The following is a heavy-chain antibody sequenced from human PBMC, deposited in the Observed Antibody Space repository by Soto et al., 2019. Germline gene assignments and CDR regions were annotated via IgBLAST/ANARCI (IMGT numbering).Heavy chain of an antibody. CDR3: AKVTDDY. CDR1: GFTFNNYG. CDR2: VSTNDDLR. J-gene: IGHJ4*02. V-gene: IGHV3-23*01. Sequence: GGSLRLSCAASGFTFNNYGMTWVRQAPGKGLEWVSVVSTNDDLRYYADSVKGRFTISRDNSKNTVYLQMNSLRAEDTALYYCAKVTDDYWGQGTLVTVSS.